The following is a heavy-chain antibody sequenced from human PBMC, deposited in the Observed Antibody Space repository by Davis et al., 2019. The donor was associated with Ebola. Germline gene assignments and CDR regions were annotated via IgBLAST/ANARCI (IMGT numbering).Heavy chain of an antibody. CDR1: GFTFSSYG. CDR3: AREGSYSSSSSPKYSMDV. J-gene: IGHJ6*02. CDR2: IWYDGSNK. Sequence: PGGSLRLSCAASGFTFSSYGMHWVRQAPGKGLEWVAVIWYDGSNKYYADSVKGRFTISRDNSKNTLYLQMNSLRAEDTAVYYCAREGSYSSSSSPKYSMDVWGQGTTVTVSS. V-gene: IGHV3-33*01. D-gene: IGHD6-6*01.